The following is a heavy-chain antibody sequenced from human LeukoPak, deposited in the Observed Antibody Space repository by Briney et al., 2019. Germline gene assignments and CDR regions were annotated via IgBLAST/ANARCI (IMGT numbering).Heavy chain of an antibody. D-gene: IGHD3-10*01. CDR3: AKDPMVRGLTYDN. CDR2: ICPAGRST. V-gene: IGHV3-23*01. Sequence: PGGSLRLSCAASGFTFRSSAMTWVRQAPGKGLEGVSAICPAGRSTYYADSVKGRFTISRDNSRNTLYMQMNNLSAADTAVYYRAKDPMVRGLTYDNWGQGTQVAVSS. J-gene: IGHJ4*02. CDR1: GFTFRSSA.